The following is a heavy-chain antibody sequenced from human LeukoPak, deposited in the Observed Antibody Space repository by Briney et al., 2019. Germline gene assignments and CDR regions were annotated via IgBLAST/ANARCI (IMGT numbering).Heavy chain of an antibody. CDR1: GFTFTSYD. J-gene: IGHJ4*02. V-gene: IGHV3-30*18. CDR2: ISYDGSNK. CDR3: AKDRSGSYGVRGYFDY. D-gene: IGHD1-26*01. Sequence: PGGSLRLSCAASGFTFTSYDMHWVRQAPGKGLEWVAIISYDGSNKYYADSVKGRFTISRDNSKNTLYLQMNSLGAEDTAVYYCAKDRSGSYGVRGYFDYWGQGTLVTVSS.